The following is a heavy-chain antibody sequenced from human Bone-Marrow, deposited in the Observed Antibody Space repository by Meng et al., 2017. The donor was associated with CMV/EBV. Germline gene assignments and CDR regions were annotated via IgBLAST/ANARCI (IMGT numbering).Heavy chain of an antibody. V-gene: IGHV3-74*01. CDR1: GFTFNSYW. CDR3: ARDTRDYTGWYP. CDR2: INNDGSST. D-gene: IGHD6-19*01. Sequence: GESLKISCAASGFTFNSYWMHWVRQAPGKGLVWVSRINNDGSSTSYADSVKGRFTISRDNAKNTLYLQMNSLRAEDTAVYYCARDTRDYTGWYPWGKGTLVTSS. J-gene: IGHJ5*02.